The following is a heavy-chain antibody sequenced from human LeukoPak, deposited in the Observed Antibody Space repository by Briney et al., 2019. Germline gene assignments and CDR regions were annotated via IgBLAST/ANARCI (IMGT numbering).Heavy chain of an antibody. CDR1: GGTFSSYA. V-gene: IGHV1-69*06. CDR3: ARDRESYARLGGEGWFDP. D-gene: IGHD2-2*01. CDR2: IIPIFGTA. Sequence: SVKVSCKASGGTFSSYAISWVRQAPGQGLEWMGGIIPIFGTANYAQKFQGRVTITADKSTSTAYMELSSLRSEDTAVYYCARDRESYARLGGEGWFDPWGQGTLVTVSS. J-gene: IGHJ5*02.